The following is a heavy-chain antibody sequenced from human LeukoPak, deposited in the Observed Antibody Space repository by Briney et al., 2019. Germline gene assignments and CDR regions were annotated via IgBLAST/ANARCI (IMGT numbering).Heavy chain of an antibody. D-gene: IGHD3-22*01. CDR3: ARDYDSSGYPTPADY. CDR2: IIPIFGTA. Sequence: SVKVSCKASGGTFSSYAISWVRQAPGQGLEWMGGIIPIFGTANYAQKFQGRVTITADESTSTAYMELSGLRSEDTAVYYCARDYDSSGYPTPADYWGQGTLVTVSS. V-gene: IGHV1-69*13. J-gene: IGHJ4*02. CDR1: GGTFSSYA.